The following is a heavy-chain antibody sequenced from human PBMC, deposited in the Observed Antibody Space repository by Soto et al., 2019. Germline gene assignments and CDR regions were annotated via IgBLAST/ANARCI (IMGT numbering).Heavy chain of an antibody. V-gene: IGHV3-49*03. Sequence: SLRLSCTASGFTFGDYAMSWFRQAPGKGLEWVGFIRSKAYGGTTEYAASVKGRFTISRDDSKSIAYLQMNSLKTEDTAVYYCSRDHTMIVVVIAPAFDIWGQGTMVTVSS. D-gene: IGHD3-22*01. CDR1: GFTFGDYA. CDR2: IRSKAYGGTT. CDR3: SRDHTMIVVVIAPAFDI. J-gene: IGHJ3*02.